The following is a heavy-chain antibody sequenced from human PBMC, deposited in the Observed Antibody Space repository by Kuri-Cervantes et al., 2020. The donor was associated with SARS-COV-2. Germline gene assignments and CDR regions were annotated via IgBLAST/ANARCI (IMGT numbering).Heavy chain of an antibody. V-gene: IGHV3-48*03. CDR2: ISSSGSTI. Sequence: GGSLRLSCAASGFTFSSYEMNWVRQAPGKGLEWVSYISSSGSTIYYADSVKGRFTISGDNAKNSLYLQMNSLRAEDTAVYYCARDRVGITMIVEDWYFDLWGRGTLVTVSS. J-gene: IGHJ2*01. D-gene: IGHD3-22*01. CDR1: GFTFSSYE. CDR3: ARDRVGITMIVEDWYFDL.